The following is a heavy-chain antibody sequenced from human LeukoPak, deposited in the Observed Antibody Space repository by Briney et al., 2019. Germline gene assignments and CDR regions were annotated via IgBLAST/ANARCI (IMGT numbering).Heavy chain of an antibody. Sequence: SETLSLTCTVSGSSISSGGYYWSWIRQHPGKGLEWIGYIYYSGSTYYNPSLKSRVTISVDTSKNQFSLKLSSVTAADTAVYYCARGAYDILTGSKYNWFDPWGQGTLVTVSS. J-gene: IGHJ5*02. CDR2: IYYSGST. CDR3: ARGAYDILTGSKYNWFDP. V-gene: IGHV4-31*03. D-gene: IGHD3-9*01. CDR1: GSSISSGGYY.